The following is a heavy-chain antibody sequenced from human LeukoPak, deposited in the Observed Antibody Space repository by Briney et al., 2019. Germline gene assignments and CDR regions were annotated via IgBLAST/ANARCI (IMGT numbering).Heavy chain of an antibody. CDR2: ISGGGDSA. V-gene: IGHV3-23*01. CDR1: GFTFSNYA. CDR3: AKDLSSGWYVSDY. D-gene: IGHD6-19*01. Sequence: PGGSLRLSCAASGFTFSNYAMNWVRQAPGKGLEWVSTISGGGDSAYYADSVKGRFTISRDNSRNTLYLQMNSLRAEDTAVHYCAKDLSSGWYVSDYWGQGTLVTVSS. J-gene: IGHJ4*02.